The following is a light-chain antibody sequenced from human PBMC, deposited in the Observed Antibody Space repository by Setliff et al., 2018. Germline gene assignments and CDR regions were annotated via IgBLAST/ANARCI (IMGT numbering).Light chain of an antibody. CDR3: TSYTDITTV. Sequence: QSALAQPASVSGSPAQSITISCTGTSRGVGGNKYVSWYQHHPCKAPTLIIYYVINRPSGISNRFSGSKSGNTASLTISGLQAEDEADYYCTSYTDITTVFGSGPKVTVL. CDR2: YVI. V-gene: IGLV2-14*03. J-gene: IGLJ1*01. CDR1: SRGVGGNKY.